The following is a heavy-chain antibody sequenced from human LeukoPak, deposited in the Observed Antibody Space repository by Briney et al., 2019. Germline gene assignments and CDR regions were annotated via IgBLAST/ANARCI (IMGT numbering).Heavy chain of an antibody. Sequence: GGSLRLSCAASGFTFRSYDMHWVRHATGRGLEWVSAIDTAGDTYYPGSVKGRFTISRENAKNSVYLQMNSLRAEDTAVYYCARDWYNNSDAFDIWGQGTMVTVSS. J-gene: IGHJ3*02. D-gene: IGHD4-11*01. CDR2: IDTAGDT. V-gene: IGHV3-13*01. CDR1: GFTFRSYD. CDR3: ARDWYNNSDAFDI.